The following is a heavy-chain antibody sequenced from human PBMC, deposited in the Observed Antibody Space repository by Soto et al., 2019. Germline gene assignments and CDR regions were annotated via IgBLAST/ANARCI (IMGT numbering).Heavy chain of an antibody. CDR1: GFIFSNYW. CDR2: ISNDGGST. V-gene: IGHV3-43*02. Sequence: GGSLRLSCEASGFIFSNYWMHWVRQTPGTGLVWVSRISNDGGSTYYADSVKGRFTISRDNSKNSLYLQMNSLRTEDTALYYCAKDGNSGSYYLFDYWGQGTLVTVSS. CDR3: AKDGNSGSYYLFDY. D-gene: IGHD1-26*01. J-gene: IGHJ4*02.